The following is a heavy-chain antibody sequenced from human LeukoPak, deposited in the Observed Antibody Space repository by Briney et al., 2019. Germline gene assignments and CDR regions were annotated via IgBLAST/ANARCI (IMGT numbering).Heavy chain of an antibody. J-gene: IGHJ4*02. Sequence: ASETLSLTCTVSGGSISNYYWNWIRQPPGKGLEWIGYINYSGGTNYDPSLKSRVTISLDTSKNQFSPKLSSVTAADTAVYYCARYDSSGYYFDYWGQGTLVTVSS. CDR2: INYSGGT. D-gene: IGHD3-22*01. CDR1: GGSISNYY. V-gene: IGHV4-59*08. CDR3: ARYDSSGYYFDY.